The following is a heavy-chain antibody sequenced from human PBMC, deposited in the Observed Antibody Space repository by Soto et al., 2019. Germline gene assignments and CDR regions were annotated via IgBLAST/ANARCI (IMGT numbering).Heavy chain of an antibody. CDR1: GFTFSSYA. CDR2: INNSGGST. D-gene: IGHD2-8*01. CDR3: AKEYEVCYFDY. Sequence: EVQLLESGGGLVQPGGSLRVSCVASGFTFSSYAMSWVRQAPGKGLEWVSGINNSGGSTYYADSVKGRFTISRDNSKNTLYLQMNSLRAEDTAVYYCAKEYEVCYFDYWGQGTLVTVSS. J-gene: IGHJ4*02. V-gene: IGHV3-23*01.